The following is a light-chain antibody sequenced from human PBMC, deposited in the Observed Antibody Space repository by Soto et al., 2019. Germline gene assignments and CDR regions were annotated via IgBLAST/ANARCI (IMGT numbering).Light chain of an antibody. CDR1: NSDVGAYNY. CDR2: QVT. Sequence: QSDLTQPASVSGSPVQSPTISCSGTNSDVGAYNYVSLYQQHPGKLPKLVIYQVTNRPSGVSDRFSGSKSGSTASLTISGLQVEDEADYYCISHTRGGTVVFVGGTQLTVL. CDR3: ISHTRGGTVV. J-gene: IGLJ2*01. V-gene: IGLV2-14*01.